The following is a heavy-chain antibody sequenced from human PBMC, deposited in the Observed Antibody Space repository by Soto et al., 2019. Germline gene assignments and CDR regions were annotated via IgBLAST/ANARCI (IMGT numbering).Heavy chain of an antibody. Sequence: QVQLVESGGGVVQPGRSLRLSCAASGFPFTTYRMHWVREGPGKGLEWVAVISYDGSNKYYADSVKGRFTISRDNSKNTLYLQMNSLRPEDTALYYCVGGQYYFDYRGQGTLVTVSS. CDR2: ISYDGSNK. J-gene: IGHJ4*02. CDR1: GFPFTTYR. D-gene: IGHD3-10*01. V-gene: IGHV3-30*03. CDR3: VGGQYYFDY.